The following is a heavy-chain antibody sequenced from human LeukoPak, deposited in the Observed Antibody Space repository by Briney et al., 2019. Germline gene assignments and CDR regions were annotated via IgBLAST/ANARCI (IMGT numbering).Heavy chain of an antibody. V-gene: IGHV3-23*01. CDR2: ISGSGGST. CDR1: GFTFSSYA. CDR3: ARDPYSGSYSDYYYYYMDV. Sequence: GGSLRLSCAASGFTFSSYAMSWVRQAPGKGLEWVSAISGSGGSTYYVDSVKGRFTISRDNSKTTLYLQMNSLGAEDTAVYYCARDPYSGSYSDYYYYYMDVWGKGTTVTVSS. J-gene: IGHJ6*03. D-gene: IGHD1-26*01.